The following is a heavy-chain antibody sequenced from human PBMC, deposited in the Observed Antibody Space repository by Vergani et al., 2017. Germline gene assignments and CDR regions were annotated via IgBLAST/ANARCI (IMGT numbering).Heavy chain of an antibody. D-gene: IGHD2-21*01. Sequence: QVQLQESGPGLVKPSQTLSLTCTVSGDSLSSSDHYWSWIRQRSDKGLEWVGHIFRSGTTYYNPSLKSRLIMSVDTSKNLFALKLTSVTAADTAMYYCARENVVLARIFDVWGQGTLDSVSS. CDR2: IFRSGTT. CDR3: ARENVVLARIFDV. V-gene: IGHV4-31*03. CDR1: GDSLSSSDHY. J-gene: IGHJ4*02.